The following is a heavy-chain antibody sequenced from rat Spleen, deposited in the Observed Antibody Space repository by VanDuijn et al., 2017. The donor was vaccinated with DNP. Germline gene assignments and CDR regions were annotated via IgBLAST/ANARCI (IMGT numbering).Heavy chain of an antibody. D-gene: IGHD1-6*01. Sequence: EVQLQESGPGLVKPSQSLSLTCSVTGYSITSNYWGWIRKFPGNKMEWMAYISYSGITGYNPSLKSRISITRDRSKNQFFLQLNSVTTEDTATYYCARSSSILDYFNYWGQGVMVTVSS. V-gene: IGHV3-1*01. CDR3: ARSSSILDYFNY. CDR2: ISYSGIT. J-gene: IGHJ2*01. CDR1: GYSITSNY.